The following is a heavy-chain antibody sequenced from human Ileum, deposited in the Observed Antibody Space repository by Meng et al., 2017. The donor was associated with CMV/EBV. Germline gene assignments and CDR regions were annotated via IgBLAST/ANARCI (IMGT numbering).Heavy chain of an antibody. D-gene: IGHD5-18*01. CDR1: GFTVISNY. CDR2: IYADGST. J-gene: IGHJ4*02. V-gene: IGHV3-53*02. CDR3: ARTVGYTYGLGN. Sequence: EVCVVGTGAALSQLGGSLILSCAAFGFTVISNYMSWVRQAPGKGLEWVSHIYADGSTYYADSVKGRFTISRDNPKNTLYLQMNTLRAEDTAVFYCARTVGYTYGLGNWGQGTLVTVSS.